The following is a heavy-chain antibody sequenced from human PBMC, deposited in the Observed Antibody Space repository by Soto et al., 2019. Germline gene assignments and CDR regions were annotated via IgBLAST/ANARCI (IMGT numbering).Heavy chain of an antibody. V-gene: IGHV3-23*01. Sequence: GGSLRLSCAASGFTFSSYAMSWVRQAPGKGLEWVSAISGNGADTPYADSVRGRFTISRDNSKDTLFLQMKSLRADDTGVYYCGKERRGSCWFVCSYW. CDR1: GFTFSSYA. CDR2: ISGNGADT. D-gene: IGHD6-19*01. J-gene: IGHJ2*01. CDR3: GKERRGSCWFVCSYW.